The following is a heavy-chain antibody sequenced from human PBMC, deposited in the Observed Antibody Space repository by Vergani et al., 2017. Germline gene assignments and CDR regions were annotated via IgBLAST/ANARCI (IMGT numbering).Heavy chain of an antibody. J-gene: IGHJ5*02. D-gene: IGHD3-10*01. Sequence: QVQLQESGPGLVKPPGTLSLTCAVSGGSISSSNWWSWVRQPPGKGLEWIGEIYHSGSTNYNPSLKSRVTISVDKSKNQFSLKLSSVTAAETAVYYWARKYYYGSGSYYHGGWFDPGGQGTLVTVSS. CDR1: GGSISSSNW. V-gene: IGHV4-4*03. CDR2: IYHSGST. CDR3: ARKYYYGSGSYYHGGWFDP.